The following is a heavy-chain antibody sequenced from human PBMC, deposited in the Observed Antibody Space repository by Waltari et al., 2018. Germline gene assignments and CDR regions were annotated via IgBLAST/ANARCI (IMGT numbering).Heavy chain of an antibody. D-gene: IGHD3-10*01. Sequence: QVQLVQSGAEVKKPGASVKVSCKASGYTFTSYDINWVRQATGQGLEWMGWMNPNRGNTGYAQKFQGRVTMTRNTSISTAYMELSSLRSEDTAVYYCARVVDYYGSGSYSLDAFDIWGQGTMVTVSS. CDR2: MNPNRGNT. J-gene: IGHJ3*02. V-gene: IGHV1-8*01. CDR3: ARVVDYYGSGSYSLDAFDI. CDR1: GYTFTSYD.